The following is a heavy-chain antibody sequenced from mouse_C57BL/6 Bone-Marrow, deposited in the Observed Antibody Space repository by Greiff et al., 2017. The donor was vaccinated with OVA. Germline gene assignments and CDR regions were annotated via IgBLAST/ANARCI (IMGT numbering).Heavy chain of an antibody. CDR1: GYTFTDYE. J-gene: IGHJ2*01. V-gene: IGHV1-15*01. CDR3: TSKDFDY. CDR2: IDPETGGT. Sequence: QVQLKQSGAELVRPGASVTLSCKASGYTFTDYEMHWVKQTPVHGLEWIGAIDPETGGTAYNQKCKGKAILTADKSSSTAYMELRSLTSEDSAVYYCTSKDFDYWGQGTTLTVSS.